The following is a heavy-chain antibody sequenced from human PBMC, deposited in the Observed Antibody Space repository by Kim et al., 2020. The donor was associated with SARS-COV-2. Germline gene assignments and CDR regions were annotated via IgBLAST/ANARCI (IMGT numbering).Heavy chain of an antibody. CDR3: VREGDTNWFDP. D-gene: IGHD3-16*01. J-gene: IGHJ5*02. CDR2: RI. Sequence: RIIYNPALKSRVTMSVDTSRNQFTLQLTSVTAADTAVYYCVREGDTNWFDPWGPEILVTVSS. V-gene: IGHV4-4*06.